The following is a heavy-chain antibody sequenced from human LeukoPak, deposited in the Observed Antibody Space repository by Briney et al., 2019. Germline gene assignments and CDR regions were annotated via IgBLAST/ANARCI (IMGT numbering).Heavy chain of an antibody. D-gene: IGHD5-24*01. J-gene: IGHJ4*02. CDR2: ITSDGTSI. CDR1: GFSFSTTW. Sequence: PGGSLRLSCAASGFSFSTTWMHWVRQPPGQGLVWGARITSDGTSISYAESVKGRFTISRDNANNALYLQMNSLRVEDTAVYYCASKRWITADFAYWGQGTLVTVSS. V-gene: IGHV3-74*03. CDR3: ASKRWITADFAY.